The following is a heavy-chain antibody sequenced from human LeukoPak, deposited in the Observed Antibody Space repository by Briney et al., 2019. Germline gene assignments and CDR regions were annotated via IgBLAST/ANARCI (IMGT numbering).Heavy chain of an antibody. Sequence: SSVTVSCKASGYTFSNHVIHWVRQAPGQSLEWMGGINGGNGDTKYSQELQGRVTISRDTSANTAYMELSSLRSEDMAVYYCTLYNFWGQGTLVTVSS. V-gene: IGHV1-3*03. J-gene: IGHJ4*02. CDR3: TLYNF. D-gene: IGHD3/OR15-3a*01. CDR1: GYTFSNHV. CDR2: INGGNGDT.